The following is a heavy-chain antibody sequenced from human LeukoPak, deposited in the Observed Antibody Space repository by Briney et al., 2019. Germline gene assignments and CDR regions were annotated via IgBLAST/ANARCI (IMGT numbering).Heavy chain of an antibody. J-gene: IGHJ3*02. D-gene: IGHD4-17*01. V-gene: IGHV3-74*01. CDR1: GFTFSSFW. CDR2: VNGDGSST. CDR3: ARPQHGDLYAFDI. Sequence: GGSLRLSCAASGFTFSSFWMHWVRQAPGKGLVWVSRVNGDGSSTTYADPVKGRFTISRDSAKNTAYLQMNSLRAEDTAVYYCARPQHGDLYAFDIWGHGTMVTVSS.